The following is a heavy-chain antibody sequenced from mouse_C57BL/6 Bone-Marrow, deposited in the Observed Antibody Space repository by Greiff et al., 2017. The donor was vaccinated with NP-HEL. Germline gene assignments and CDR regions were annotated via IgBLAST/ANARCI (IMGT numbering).Heavy chain of an antibody. V-gene: IGHV1-63*01. CDR2: IYPGGGYT. CDR1: GYPFTNYW. CDR3: AKGLYYYCSSYSYAVDY. Sequence: QVQLQQSGAELVRPGTSVKMSCKASGYPFTNYWIGWAKQRPGHGLEWIGDIYPGGGYTNYNEKFKGKATLTADTSSSTAYMQFSSLTTDDSAIYYCAKGLYYYCSSYSYAVDYWGQGTSVTVSS. D-gene: IGHD1-1*01. J-gene: IGHJ4*01.